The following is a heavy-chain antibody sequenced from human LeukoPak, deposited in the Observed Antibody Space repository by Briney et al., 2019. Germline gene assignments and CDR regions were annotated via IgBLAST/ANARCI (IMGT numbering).Heavy chain of an antibody. CDR2: VSSSSSSM. J-gene: IGHJ4*02. Sequence: GGSLRLSCAASGFTFSSYSMNWVRQAPGKGLEWVSYVSSSSSSMYYADSVKGRFTISRDTAKNSLYLQMNSLRDEDTAVYYCVRGYCGSTSCAFDYWGQGTLVTVSS. D-gene: IGHD2-2*01. V-gene: IGHV3-48*02. CDR3: VRGYCGSTSCAFDY. CDR1: GFTFSSYS.